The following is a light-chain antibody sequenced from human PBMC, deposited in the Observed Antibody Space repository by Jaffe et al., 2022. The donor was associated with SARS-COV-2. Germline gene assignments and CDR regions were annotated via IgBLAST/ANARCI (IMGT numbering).Light chain of an antibody. CDR2: DVI. CDR3: CSYAGRSIWV. V-gene: IGLV2-23*02. J-gene: IGLJ2*01. CDR1: SSDVGSYNL. Sequence: QSALTQPASVSGSPGQSITISCTGTSSDVGSYNLVSWYQQHPGKAPKLVIYDVIKRPSGVSNRFSGSKSGNTASLTISGLQAEDESDYYCCSYAGRSIWVFGGGTTLTVL.